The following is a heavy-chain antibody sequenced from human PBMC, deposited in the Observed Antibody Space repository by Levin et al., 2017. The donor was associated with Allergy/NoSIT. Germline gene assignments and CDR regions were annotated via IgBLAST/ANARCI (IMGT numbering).Heavy chain of an antibody. J-gene: IGHJ6*02. D-gene: IGHD6-13*01. CDR3: ARDRLHSSSWYATYYYYGMDV. CDR1: GFTFSSYG. CDR2: IWYDGSNK. V-gene: IGHV3-33*01. Sequence: GESLKISCAASGFTFSSYGMHWVRQAPGKGLEWVAVIWYDGSNKYYADSVKGRFTISRDNSKNTLYLQMNSLRAEDTAVYYCARDRLHSSSWYATYYYYGMDVWGQGTTVTVSS.